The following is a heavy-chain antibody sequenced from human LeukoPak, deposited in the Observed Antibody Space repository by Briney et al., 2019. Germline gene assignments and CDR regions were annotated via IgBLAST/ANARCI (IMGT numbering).Heavy chain of an antibody. J-gene: IGHJ4*02. D-gene: IGHD6-19*01. CDR2: ISGNSRNT. CDR1: GFSFSSHA. CDR3: AKDLALAVAASDY. Sequence: GGSLRLSCAASGFSFSSHAMSWVRQAPGKGLEWVSAISGNSRNTYYSDSVKGRFTISRDNSKNTLYLQMNSLRAEDTAVYYCAKDLALAVAASDYWGQGTLVTVSS. V-gene: IGHV3-23*01.